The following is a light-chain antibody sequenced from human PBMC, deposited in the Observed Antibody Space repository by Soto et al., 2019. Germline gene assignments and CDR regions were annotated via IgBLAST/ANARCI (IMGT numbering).Light chain of an antibody. CDR2: GNN. V-gene: IGLV1-40*01. CDR3: QSYASSRIVV. Sequence: QSVLTQPPSVSGAPGQRVTTSCTGSSSNIGAGYDVHWYQQLPGTAPKLLIHGNNNRPSGGPDRFSCSKSGTSASLAITGLQAEEEYDYYCQSYASSRIVVFGGGTKLTVL. J-gene: IGLJ2*01. CDR1: SSNIGAGYD.